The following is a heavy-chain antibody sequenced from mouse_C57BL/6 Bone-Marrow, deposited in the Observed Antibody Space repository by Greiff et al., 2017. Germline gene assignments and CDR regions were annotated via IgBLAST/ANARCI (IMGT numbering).Heavy chain of an antibody. CDR2: INPNYGTT. D-gene: IGHD1-1*01. CDR1: GYSFTDYN. Sequence: VHVKQSGPELVKPGASVKISCKASGYSFTDYNMNWVKQSNGKSLEWIGVINPNYGTTSYNQKFKGKATLTVDQSSSTAYMPLNSLTSEDSAVYCCARKSSSWYFDVWGTGTTVTVSS. J-gene: IGHJ1*03. CDR3: ARKSSSWYFDV. V-gene: IGHV1-39*01.